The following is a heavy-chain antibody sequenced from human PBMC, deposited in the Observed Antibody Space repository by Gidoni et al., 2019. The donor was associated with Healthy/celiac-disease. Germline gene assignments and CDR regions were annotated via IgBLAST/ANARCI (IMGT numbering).Heavy chain of an antibody. CDR2: ISYDGSNK. J-gene: IGHJ4*02. V-gene: IGHV3-30*18. D-gene: IGHD2-15*01. CDR1: GFPFSSYG. Sequence: QVQLVESGGGVVQPGRSLRLSCAASGFPFSSYGMHWVRQAPGKGLEWVAVISYDGSNKYYADSVKGRFTISRDNSKNTLYLQMNSLRAEDTAVYYCAKDLACSGGSCLDYWGQGTLVTVSS. CDR3: AKDLACSGGSCLDY.